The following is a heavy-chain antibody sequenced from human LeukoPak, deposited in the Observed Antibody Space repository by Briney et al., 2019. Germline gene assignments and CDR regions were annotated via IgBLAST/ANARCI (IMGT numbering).Heavy chain of an antibody. Sequence: GGSLRLSCAASGFTFSSYGMHWVRQAPGKGLEWVAVIWYDGSNKYYADSVKGRFTIPRDNSKNTLYLQMNSLRAEDTAVYYCARERVAGLNWFDPWGQGTLVTVSS. CDR3: ARERVAGLNWFDP. V-gene: IGHV3-33*01. J-gene: IGHJ5*02. CDR2: IWYDGSNK. CDR1: GFTFSSYG. D-gene: IGHD6-19*01.